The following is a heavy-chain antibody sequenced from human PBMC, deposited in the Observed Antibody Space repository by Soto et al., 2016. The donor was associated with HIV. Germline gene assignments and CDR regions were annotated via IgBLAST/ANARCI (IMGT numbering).Heavy chain of an antibody. Sequence: EVQLVEAGGGLVQPGRPLRLSCTSSGFSFDEYAMHWVRQVPGKGLEWVSGISWNSGNIGYADSVKGRFTISRDNTKNSLYLQMDSLRAEDTAWYYCVKXSSGWYYFDNWGQGTLVTVSS. J-gene: IGHJ4*02. CDR3: VKXSSGWYYFDN. CDR2: ISWNSGNI. V-gene: IGHV3-9*01. CDR1: GFSFDEYA. D-gene: IGHD6-19*01.